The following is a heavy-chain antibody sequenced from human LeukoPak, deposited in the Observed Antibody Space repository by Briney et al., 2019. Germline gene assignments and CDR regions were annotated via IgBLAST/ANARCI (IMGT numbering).Heavy chain of an antibody. CDR3: AKSPFRSSGYYGYFDY. Sequence: PGRSLRLSCAASGFTFDDYAMHWVRQAPGKGLEWVSGISLNSGSIGYADSVKGRFTISRDNAKNSLYLQMNSLRAEDMALYYCAKSPFRSSGYYGYFDYWGQGTLVTVSS. CDR1: GFTFDDYA. V-gene: IGHV3-9*03. D-gene: IGHD3-22*01. J-gene: IGHJ4*02. CDR2: ISLNSGSI.